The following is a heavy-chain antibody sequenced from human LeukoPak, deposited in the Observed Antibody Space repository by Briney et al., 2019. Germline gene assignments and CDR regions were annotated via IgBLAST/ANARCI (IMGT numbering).Heavy chain of an antibody. Sequence: ASVKVSCKASGYTFTGYYMHWVRQAPGQGLEWMGCINPNNAGTNYAQKFQGRVTMTRDTSTSTAYMELSRLTSDDTAIYYCERRLVPNASLVYWGQGTLVTVSS. J-gene: IGHJ4*02. V-gene: IGHV1-2*02. D-gene: IGHD3-9*01. CDR2: INPNNAGT. CDR1: GYTFTGYY. CDR3: ERRLVPNASLVY.